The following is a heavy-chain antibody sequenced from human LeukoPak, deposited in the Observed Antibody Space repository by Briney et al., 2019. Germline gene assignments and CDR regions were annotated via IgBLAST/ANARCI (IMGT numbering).Heavy chain of an antibody. CDR3: ATDSPEPAAFDY. V-gene: IGHV3-48*04. Sequence: GGSLRLSCTASGFSFSTYSMNWVRQAPGKGLEWVSYIVGSSSNIYYADSVKGRFTISRDNAKNSLYLQTDSLRAEDTAVYYCATDSPEPAAFDYWGQGTLVTVSS. J-gene: IGHJ4*02. CDR2: IVGSSSNI. CDR1: GFSFSTYS. D-gene: IGHD1-14*01.